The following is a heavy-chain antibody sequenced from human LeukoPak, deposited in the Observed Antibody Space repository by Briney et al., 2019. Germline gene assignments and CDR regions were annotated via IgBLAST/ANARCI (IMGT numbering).Heavy chain of an antibody. CDR2: IYYSGST. Sequence: SETLSLTCTVSGGSITTSSYYWGWIRQPPGKGLEWIGIIYYSGSTYYNPSLKGRVTISVDTSKNQFSLKLSSVTAADTAVHYCARAFRARYFNLWGRGTLVTVSS. J-gene: IGHJ2*01. CDR1: GGSITTSSYY. D-gene: IGHD2/OR15-2a*01. CDR3: ARAFRARYFNL. V-gene: IGHV4-39*01.